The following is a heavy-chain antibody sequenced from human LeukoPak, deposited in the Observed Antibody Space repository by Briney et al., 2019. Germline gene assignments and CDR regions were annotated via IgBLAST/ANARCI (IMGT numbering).Heavy chain of an antibody. D-gene: IGHD4-11*01. CDR1: GGSISSSSYY. CDR2: IYYSGTT. V-gene: IGHV4-39*01. Sequence: PSETLSLTCTVSGGSISSSSYYWGWIRQPPGKGLEWIGSIYYSGTTYYNPSLKSRVTISVDTSKNQFSLKLSSVTAADTAVYYCARRPRVGRTVKVDWFDPWGQGTLVTVPS. CDR3: ARRPRVGRTVKVDWFDP. J-gene: IGHJ5*02.